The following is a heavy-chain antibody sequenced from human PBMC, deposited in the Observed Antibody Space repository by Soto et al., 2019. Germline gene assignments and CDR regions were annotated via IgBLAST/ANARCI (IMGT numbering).Heavy chain of an antibody. CDR1: GVSVTDSY. J-gene: IGHJ4*02. CDR3: ARGDRFWGILALAFDY. V-gene: IGHV4-59*02. Sequence: PSETLSLTCTVSGVSVTDSYWNWIRQIPGKGLEWIGFMSYRGATNYNPSLKSRVTMSLDASKNQFSLELRPVTAADTAVFYCARGDRFWGILALAFDYWGQGTVVTVSS. D-gene: IGHD3-16*02. CDR2: MSYRGAT.